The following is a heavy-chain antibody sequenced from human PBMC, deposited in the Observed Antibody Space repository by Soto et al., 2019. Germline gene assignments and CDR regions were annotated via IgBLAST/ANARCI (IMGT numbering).Heavy chain of an antibody. CDR3: AWYLRGGFSSGYYGMDV. CDR1: RGTFSSYA. V-gene: IGHV1-69*13. D-gene: IGHD5-12*01. CDR2: IIPIFCTA. J-gene: IGHJ6*02. Sequence: ASVHVSCKASRGTFSSYAISWVRQAPGQELEWMGGIIPIFCTANYAKKFQGRVTITEGESKRTAYMELSSLTCEDPAEYYCAWYLRGGFSSGYYGMDVWGQGTTVTVSS.